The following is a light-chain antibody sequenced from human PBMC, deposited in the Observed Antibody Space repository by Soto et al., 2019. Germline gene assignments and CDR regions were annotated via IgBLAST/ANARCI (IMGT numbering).Light chain of an antibody. J-gene: IGKJ5*01. Sequence: EIVMTQSPATLSVSPGERATLSCRASQSVSSNLAWYQQKPVQAPRLLIYGASTRATGIPARFSGSGSGTEFTLTISSLQSEDFAVYYCQQYNNWPSGFGQGTRLEIK. CDR2: GAS. V-gene: IGKV3D-15*01. CDR3: QQYNNWPSG. CDR1: QSVSSN.